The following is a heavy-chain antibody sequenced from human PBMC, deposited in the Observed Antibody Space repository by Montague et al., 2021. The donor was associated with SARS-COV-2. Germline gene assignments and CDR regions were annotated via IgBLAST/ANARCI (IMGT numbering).Heavy chain of an antibody. V-gene: IGHV6-1*01. D-gene: IGHD6-19*01. CDR2: TYYRSKWYS. J-gene: IGHJ4*02. Sequence: CAISGDSVSSNSVAWSWLRQSPSRGLEWLGRTYYRSKWYSDYAPSVRGRLTVNPDASKNEFSLELNYATPEDTAVYYCVRYSGWFYFDFRGQGTLVTVSS. CDR3: VRYSGWFYFDF. CDR1: GDSVSSNSVA.